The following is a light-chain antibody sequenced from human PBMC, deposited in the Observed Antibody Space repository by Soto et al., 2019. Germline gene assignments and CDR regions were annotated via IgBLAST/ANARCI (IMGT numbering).Light chain of an antibody. CDR3: FSHRRGDSHV. Sequence: QSVLTQPPSASGTPGQRVTISCTGTSRDVGGYNYVSWYQQYPGKAPKLMIYGVTNRPSGVSNRFSGSKTGNTASLTISGLQAEDEAYYYCFSHRRGDSHVFGTGTKVTVL. V-gene: IGLV2-14*01. J-gene: IGLJ1*01. CDR2: GVT. CDR1: SRDVGGYNY.